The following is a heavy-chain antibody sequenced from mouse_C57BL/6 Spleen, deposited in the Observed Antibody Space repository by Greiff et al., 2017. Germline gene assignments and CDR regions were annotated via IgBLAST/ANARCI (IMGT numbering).Heavy chain of an antibody. D-gene: IGHD6-1*01. V-gene: IGHV1-69*01. CDR2: IDPSDSYT. CDR1: GYTFTSYW. J-gene: IGHJ4*01. CDR3: ARGGLDAYYAMDY. Sequence: QVQLQQPGAELVMPGASVKLSCKASGYTFTSYWMHWVKQRPGQGLEWIGEIDPSDSYTNYNQKFKGKSTLTVDKSSSTAYMQLSRLTSEDSAVYYCARGGLDAYYAMDYWGQGTSVTVSS.